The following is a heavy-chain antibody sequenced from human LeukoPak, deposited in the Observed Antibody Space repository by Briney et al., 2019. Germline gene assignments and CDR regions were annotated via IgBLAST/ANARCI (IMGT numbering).Heavy chain of an antibody. V-gene: IGHV3-48*04. J-gene: IGHJ4*02. CDR1: GFTFSSYS. D-gene: IGHD6-19*01. CDR2: ISSSGSTT. CDR3: ASQKGRIAVAVDY. Sequence: GGSLRLSCAASGFTFSSYSMNWVRQAPGKGLEWVSYISSSGSTTYYAASVKGRFTISRDNAKNSLYLQMNSLRVEDSAVYYCASQKGRIAVAVDYWGQGTLVTVSS.